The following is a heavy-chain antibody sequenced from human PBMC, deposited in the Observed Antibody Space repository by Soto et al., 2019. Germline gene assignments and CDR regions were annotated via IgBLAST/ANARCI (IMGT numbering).Heavy chain of an antibody. V-gene: IGHV3-33*01. Sequence: GGSLRLSCAASGFNFSSYVMHWVRQAPGKGLEWVAVIWYDGGNKYYADSVKGRFTISRDNSKNTLYLQMNSLRAEDTAVHYCARDGQWLPRDGLRSSYYFDYWGQGTLVTVSS. D-gene: IGHD6-19*01. CDR3: ARDGQWLPRDGLRSSYYFDY. CDR2: IWYDGGNK. J-gene: IGHJ4*02. CDR1: GFNFSSYV.